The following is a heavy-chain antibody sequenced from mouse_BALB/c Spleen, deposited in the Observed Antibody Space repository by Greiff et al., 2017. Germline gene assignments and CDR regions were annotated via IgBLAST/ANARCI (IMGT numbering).Heavy chain of an antibody. CDR3: ARHRTTEDYFDY. CDR2: ISSGGGST. Sequence: EVKLVESGGGLVKPGGSLKLSCAASGFAFSSYDMSWVRQTPEKRLEWVAYISSGGGSTYYPDTVKGRFTISRDNAKNTLYLQMSSLKSEDTAMYYCARHRTTEDYFDYWGQGTTLTVSS. J-gene: IGHJ2*01. CDR1: GFAFSSYD. D-gene: IGHD1-1*01. V-gene: IGHV5-12-1*01.